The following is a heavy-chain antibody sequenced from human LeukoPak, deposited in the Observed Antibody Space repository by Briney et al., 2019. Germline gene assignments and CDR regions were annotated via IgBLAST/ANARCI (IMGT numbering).Heavy chain of an antibody. CDR3: ATLEGSGWPDY. Sequence: PGGSLRLSCAASGFTFSSYGMHWVRQAPGKGLEWVAVISYDGSNKYYADSVKGRFTISRDNSKNTLYLQMNSLRAEDTAVYYCATLEGSGWPDYWGQGTLVTVSS. J-gene: IGHJ4*02. D-gene: IGHD6-19*01. CDR2: ISYDGSNK. CDR1: GFTFSSYG. V-gene: IGHV3-30*03.